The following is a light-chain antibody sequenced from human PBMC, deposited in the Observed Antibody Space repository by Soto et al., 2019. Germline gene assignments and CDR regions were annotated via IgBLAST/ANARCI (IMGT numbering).Light chain of an antibody. V-gene: IGKV3-15*01. J-gene: IGKJ1*01. CDR1: QSVSSK. Sequence: EIVMTQSPATLSLSPGEGATLSYKASQSVSSKLAWYQQKPGQAPRLLIYGASTRATGIPARFSGSGSGTDFTLIISSLQSEDSAVYYCQQYNSWLWTFGQGTKVDIK. CDR3: QQYNSWLWT. CDR2: GAS.